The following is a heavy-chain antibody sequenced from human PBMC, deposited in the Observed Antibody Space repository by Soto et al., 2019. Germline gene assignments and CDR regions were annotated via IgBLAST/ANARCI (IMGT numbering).Heavy chain of an antibody. CDR1: GGYFSNYY. CDR2: INHSGNN. J-gene: IGHJ6*02. V-gene: IGHV4-34*01. CDR3: ARDPRGIAAAGPHFYGMDV. D-gene: IGHD6-13*01. Sequence: SETLSLTYVVSGGYFSNYYNNWISQTTGTGQEWIGEINHSGNNNYSPSLTSRVTMSLDTSKNQFSLKLSSVTAADTAVYYCARDPRGIAAAGPHFYGMDVWGQGTTVTVSS.